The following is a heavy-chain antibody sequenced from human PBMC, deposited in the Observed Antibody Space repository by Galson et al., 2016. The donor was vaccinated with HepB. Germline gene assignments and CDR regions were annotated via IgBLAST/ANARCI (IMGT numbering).Heavy chain of an antibody. CDR3: ARLRPEYNYAYDY. D-gene: IGHD5-18*01. CDR2: FYGGGPI. Sequence: SLRLSCAASGFTVSSNHMSWVRQAPGKGLEWVSVFYGGGPINYADSAKGRFTVPRENSENTLFLQMNSLRADDTAVYYCARLRPEYNYAYDYWGQGTLVTVSS. V-gene: IGHV3-53*01. CDR1: GFTVSSNH. J-gene: IGHJ4*02.